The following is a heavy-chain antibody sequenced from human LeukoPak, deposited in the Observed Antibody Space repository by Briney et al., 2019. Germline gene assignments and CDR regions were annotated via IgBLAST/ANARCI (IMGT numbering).Heavy chain of an antibody. CDR1: GYTFTSYG. V-gene: IGHV1-18*01. Sequence: ASVKVSCKASGYTFTSYGISWVRQAPGQGLEWMGWISAYNGNTNYAQKLQGRVTMTTDTSTSTAYMGLRSLRSDDTAVYYCARNVATYYDILTGYYNWFDPWGQGTLVTVSS. CDR3: ARNVATYYDILTGYYNWFDP. D-gene: IGHD3-9*01. J-gene: IGHJ5*02. CDR2: ISAYNGNT.